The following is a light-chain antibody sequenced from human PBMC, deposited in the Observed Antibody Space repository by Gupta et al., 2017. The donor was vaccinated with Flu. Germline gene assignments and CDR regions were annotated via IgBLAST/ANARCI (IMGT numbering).Light chain of an antibody. CDR1: QGIDND. V-gene: IGKV1-17*01. CDR3: LHHSWYPWT. J-gene: IGKJ1*01. Sequence: IQMAMSPSSLSASVRDRVTITCRSSQGIDNDLSWYQQQSEAAPKLLIVAESTLQGVVPSRFSGRRSGTLFTPTISSVQPEDVATYYWLHHSWYPWTFGQGTKVEIK. CDR2: AES.